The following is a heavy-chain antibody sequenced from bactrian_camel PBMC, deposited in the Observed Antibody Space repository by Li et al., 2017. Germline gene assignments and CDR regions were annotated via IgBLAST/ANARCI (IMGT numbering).Heavy chain of an antibody. CDR3: AKAPDGGRWFEYIY. Sequence: HVQLVESGGGSVQAGGSLRLSCVVSGDTFSTNCMGWFRQAPGKGLEWVSGINSGNERTYYADSVKGRFTVSRDVAKNTLYLQLNSLRTEDTAIYYCAKAPDGGRWFEYIYWGQGTQVTVS. CDR2: INSGNERT. J-gene: IGHJ4*01. D-gene: IGHD6*01. CDR1: GDTFSTNC. V-gene: IGHV3S1*01.